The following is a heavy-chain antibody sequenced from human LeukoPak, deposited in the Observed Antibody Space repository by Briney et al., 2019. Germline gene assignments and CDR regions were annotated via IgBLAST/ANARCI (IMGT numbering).Heavy chain of an antibody. CDR3: TRGMTTVTNPSEGYYFDY. J-gene: IGHJ4*02. CDR1: GFTFGDYA. CDR2: IRSKAYGGTT. D-gene: IGHD4-17*01. V-gene: IGHV3-49*04. Sequence: GGSLRLSCTASGFTFGDYAMSWVRQAPGKGLEWVGFIRSKAYGGTTEYAASVKGRFTISRDDSKSIAYLQMNSLKTEDTAVYYCTRGMTTVTNPSEGYYFDYWGQGTLVTVPS.